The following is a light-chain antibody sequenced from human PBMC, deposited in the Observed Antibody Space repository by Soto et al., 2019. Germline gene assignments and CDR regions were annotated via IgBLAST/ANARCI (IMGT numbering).Light chain of an antibody. CDR2: AAS. V-gene: IGKV3-15*01. CDR3: KQYNNWLRT. Sequence: IVTTHNTATLAFSPKERATLSCTASQTVSSNLAWPRQQPGQAPRLLIYAASNRDTGIPARFSGSGSGPDLTLTRSSRKSEDFAVYFCKQYNNWLRTFRQGTKVDI. J-gene: IGKJ1*01. CDR1: QTVSSN.